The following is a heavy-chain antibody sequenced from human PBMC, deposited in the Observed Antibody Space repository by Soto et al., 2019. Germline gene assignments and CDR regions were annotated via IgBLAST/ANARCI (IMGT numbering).Heavy chain of an antibody. CDR1: GFTFSSYA. V-gene: IGHV3-23*01. D-gene: IGHD4-17*01. Sequence: EVQLLESGGGLVQPGGSLRLSCAASGFTFSSYAMNWVRQAPGKGLEWVSVISGSGGSTYYADAVKGRFTISRDNSKNTLYLQMNSLRAEDTAVYYCAKRTVEWYFDLWGRGTLVTVSS. CDR2: ISGSGGST. J-gene: IGHJ2*01. CDR3: AKRTVEWYFDL.